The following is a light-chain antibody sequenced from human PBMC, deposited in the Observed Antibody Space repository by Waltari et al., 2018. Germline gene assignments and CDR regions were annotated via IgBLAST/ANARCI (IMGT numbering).Light chain of an antibody. CDR3: QHYVRLPAT. CDR1: QRVSRA. J-gene: IGKJ1*01. V-gene: IGKV3-20*01. Sequence: EIVLTQSPRTLSLSPGERATLSCRASQRVSRALAWYQQKPGQAPRLLIYGTSNRATGSPDRFSGSGSGTDFSLTISRLEPEDVAIYFCQHYVRLPATFGQGTKVEIK. CDR2: GTS.